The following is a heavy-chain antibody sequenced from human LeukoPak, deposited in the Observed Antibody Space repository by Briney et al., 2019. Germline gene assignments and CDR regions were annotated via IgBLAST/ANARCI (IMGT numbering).Heavy chain of an antibody. CDR1: GFTFGSRW. CDR3: ARDFDY. CDR2: TKEDGSDK. J-gene: IGHJ4*02. V-gene: IGHV3-7*01. Sequence: GGSLRLSCAASGFTFGSRWMSWVRQAPGKGLEWVGNTKEDGSDKYYVDSVRGRFTISRDNAKNSLYLQVNSLRAEVTAVYYCARDFDYWGQGTLVTVSS.